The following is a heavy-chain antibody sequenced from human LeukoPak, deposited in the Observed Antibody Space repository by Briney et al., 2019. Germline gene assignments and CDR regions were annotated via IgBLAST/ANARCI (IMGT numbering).Heavy chain of an antibody. CDR3: ARVGTVSDY. D-gene: IGHD1-7*01. V-gene: IGHV4-39*07. CDR1: GGSISSSSYY. CDR2: IYYSGST. Sequence: SSETLSLTCTVSGGSISSSSYYWGWIRQPPGKGLEWIGSIYYSGSTYYNPSLKSRVTISVDTSKNQFSLKLSSVTAADTAVYYCARVGTVSDYWGQGTLVTVSS. J-gene: IGHJ4*02.